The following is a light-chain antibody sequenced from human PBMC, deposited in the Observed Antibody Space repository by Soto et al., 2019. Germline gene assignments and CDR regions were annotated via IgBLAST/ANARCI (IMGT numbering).Light chain of an antibody. Sequence: DIQMTQSPSSLSASIGDRVTITCRASHDINGRLNWYQQTRGRVPKLLIYGSSNLERGVPLRFTGSGAGTDFTVTISGLQPEDFVSYYCQQCYSPPLSFGGGTKLEI. CDR2: GSS. CDR1: HDINGR. CDR3: QQCYSPPLS. V-gene: IGKV1-39*01. J-gene: IGKJ4*01.